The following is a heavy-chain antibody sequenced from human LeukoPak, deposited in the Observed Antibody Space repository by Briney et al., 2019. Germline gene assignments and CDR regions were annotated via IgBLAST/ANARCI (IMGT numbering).Heavy chain of an antibody. D-gene: IGHD3-16*01. J-gene: IGHJ4*02. V-gene: IGHV4-59*08. Sequence: SETLSLTCTVSGGSTSSYYWSWIRQPPRKGLEWIGYIYYSGSTNYNPSLNSRVTIPLDTSKNQFSLKLTSVTAADTAVYYCGGLIGDYWGQGTLVTVSS. CDR2: IYYSGST. CDR1: GGSTSSYY. CDR3: GGLIGDY.